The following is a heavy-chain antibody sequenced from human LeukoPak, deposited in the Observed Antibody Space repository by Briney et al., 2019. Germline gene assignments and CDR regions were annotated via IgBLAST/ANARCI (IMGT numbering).Heavy chain of an antibody. CDR3: ARGSPYYYDSSGSGFDY. J-gene: IGHJ4*02. CDR1: GFTFSSYW. D-gene: IGHD3-22*01. V-gene: IGHV3-7*01. Sequence: GGSLRLSCAASGFTFSSYWMSWVRQAPGEGPDWVANIKQDESEKDYADSVRGRFTISRDNAKNSLYLQMNSLRAEDTAVYYCARGSPYYYDSSGSGFDYWGQGTLVTVSS. CDR2: IKQDESEK.